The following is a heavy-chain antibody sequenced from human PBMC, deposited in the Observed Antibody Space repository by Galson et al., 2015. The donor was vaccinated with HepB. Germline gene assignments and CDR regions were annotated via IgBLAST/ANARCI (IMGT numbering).Heavy chain of an antibody. V-gene: IGHV5-51*01. J-gene: IGHJ5*02. CDR2: IYPGDSDT. CDR3: ARRVHPYGGTRGDWFDP. D-gene: IGHD4-23*01. CDR1: GYGFTSYW. Sequence: QSGAEVKKPGESLKISCKGSGYGFTSYWIGWVRQMPGKGLEWMGIIYPGDSDTRYSPSFQGQVTISADKSISTAYLQRSSLKASDTAMYYCARRVHPYGGTRGDWFDPWGQGTLVTVSS.